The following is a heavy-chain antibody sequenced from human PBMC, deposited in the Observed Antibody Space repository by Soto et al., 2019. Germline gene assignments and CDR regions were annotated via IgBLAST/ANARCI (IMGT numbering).Heavy chain of an antibody. V-gene: IGHV2-70*01. D-gene: IGHD2-21*02. CDR1: GFSLSTSGMC. CDR3: ARSGVTARPYYYYGMDV. J-gene: IGHJ6*02. Sequence: SGPTLVNPTQTLTLTCTFSGFSLSTSGMCVSWNRQPPGKALEWLALIDWDDDKNYSTSLKTRLTISKDTSKNQVVLTMTNMDPVDTATYYCARSGVTARPYYYYGMDVWGQGTTVTVSS. CDR2: IDWDDDK.